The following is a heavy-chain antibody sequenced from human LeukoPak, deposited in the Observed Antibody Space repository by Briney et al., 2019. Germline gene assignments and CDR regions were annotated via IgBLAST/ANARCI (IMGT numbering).Heavy chain of an antibody. CDR1: GFTFSSYS. CDR3: ARSAVRGVACDY. J-gene: IGHJ4*02. V-gene: IGHV3-48*01. Sequence: GGSLRLSCAASGFTFSSYSMNWVRQAPGKGLEWISYISVSTTTVYYADSVKGRFTISRDNAKNTLFLDMHSLRPGDSAVYYCARSAVRGVACDYWGQGTLLTVSS. CDR2: ISVSTTTV. D-gene: IGHD3-10*01.